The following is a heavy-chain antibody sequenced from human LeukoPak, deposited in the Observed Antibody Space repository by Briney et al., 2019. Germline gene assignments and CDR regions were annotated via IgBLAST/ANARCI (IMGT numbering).Heavy chain of an antibody. CDR3: ARPGDYFDY. V-gene: IGHV4-39*01. D-gene: IGHD3-10*01. Sequence: SETLSLTCSVSGGSISSSSYYWGWLRQPPGKGLEWIGSIYYSGSTYYTPSLKSRVTISVDTSKNQFSLKLSSVTAADTAVYYCARPGDYFDYWGQGTLVTVSS. CDR1: GGSISSSSYY. CDR2: IYYSGST. J-gene: IGHJ4*02.